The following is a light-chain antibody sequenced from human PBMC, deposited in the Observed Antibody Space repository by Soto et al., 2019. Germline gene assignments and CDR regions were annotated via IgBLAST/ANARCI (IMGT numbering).Light chain of an antibody. J-gene: IGLJ1*01. V-gene: IGLV2-8*01. CDR2: EVT. CDR3: SSYRSSNIIA. CDR1: SSDVGGYDY. Sequence: QSALTQPPSASGSPGQSVTISCTGTSSDVGGYDYVSWYQQRPGKAPKLLIHEVTKRPSGVPDRFSGSKSGNTASLTISGLQAEDEADYYCSSYRSSNIIAFGTVTKLTVL.